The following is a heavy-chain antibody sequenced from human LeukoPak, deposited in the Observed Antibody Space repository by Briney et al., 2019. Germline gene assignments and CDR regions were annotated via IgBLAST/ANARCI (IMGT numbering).Heavy chain of an antibody. Sequence: SETLFLTCTVSGDSISSSSYYWGRMRQPPGKGLEWIGSIYYSGSTYYNQSLKSLVTISVKTSKNQFTLKLSSVTAADTAVYYCARLDYGSGSYYNRPFDYWGQGTLVTVSS. CDR3: ARLDYGSGSYYNRPFDY. V-gene: IGHV4-39*01. D-gene: IGHD3-10*01. CDR1: GDSISSSSYY. CDR2: IYYSGST. J-gene: IGHJ4*02.